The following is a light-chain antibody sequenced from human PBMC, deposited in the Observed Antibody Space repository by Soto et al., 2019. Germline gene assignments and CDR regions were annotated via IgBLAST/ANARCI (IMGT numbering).Light chain of an antibody. CDR2: AAS. CDR1: QSIGSC. Sequence: DIQITQTHSILSASVGDRVTITCRASQSIGSCLAWYQHKPGKAPKLLIYAASTLQSGVPSRFSGSGSGTDFTLTISCLQSEDFATYYCQRYYSYPPWTFGQGTKVDIK. J-gene: IGKJ1*01. V-gene: IGKV1-5*01. CDR3: QRYYSYPPWT.